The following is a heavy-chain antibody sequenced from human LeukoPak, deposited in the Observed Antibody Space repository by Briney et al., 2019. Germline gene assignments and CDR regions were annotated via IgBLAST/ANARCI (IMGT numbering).Heavy chain of an antibody. CDR2: IDGDGTLI. J-gene: IGHJ4*02. V-gene: IGHV3-21*06. CDR1: GFTFRSYT. D-gene: IGHD6-19*01. CDR3: ARDYSSGWFGKGAY. Sequence: PGGSLRLSCSGSGFTFRSYTMTWVRQAPGKGLEGVSSIDGDGTLIYYADSLKGRFTISRDNANNSVYLQMNSLTADDSGLYFCARDYSSGWFGKGAYWGQGTRVLVSS.